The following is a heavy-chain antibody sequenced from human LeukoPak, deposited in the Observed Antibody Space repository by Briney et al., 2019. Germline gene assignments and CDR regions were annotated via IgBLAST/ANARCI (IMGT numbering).Heavy chain of an antibody. D-gene: IGHD4-17*01. J-gene: IGHJ2*01. Sequence: GESLTISCKGSGFSFTGYWIGWVRPMPGKGLEWMGIIYPGDSETRYSPSFQGQVTMSVDKSISTASLQWRRLMPSDAAIYYGVRHLHPGDTTGGFFDLLGRGTLVTVSS. V-gene: IGHV5-51*01. CDR1: GFSFTGYW. CDR2: IYPGDSET. CDR3: VRHLHPGDTTGGFFDL.